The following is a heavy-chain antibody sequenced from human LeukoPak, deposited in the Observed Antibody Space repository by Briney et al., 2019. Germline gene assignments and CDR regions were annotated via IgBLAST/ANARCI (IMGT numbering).Heavy chain of an antibody. D-gene: IGHD3-22*01. CDR2: TSPYNGNT. CDR1: GFSFTSYG. V-gene: IGHV1-18*01. CDR3: ARQMDSSSNNYYAYYFDY. Sequence: ASVKVSCKTSGFSFTSYGISWVRQAPGQGLGWMGWTSPYNGNTKYEQKLQGRVTMTTDTSTSTAYMELRSLRSDDTAVYYCARQMDSSSNNYYAYYFDYWGQGTLVTVSS. J-gene: IGHJ4*02.